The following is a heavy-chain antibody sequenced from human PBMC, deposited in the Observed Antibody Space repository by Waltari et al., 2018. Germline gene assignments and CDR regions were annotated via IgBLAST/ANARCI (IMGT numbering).Heavy chain of an antibody. CDR2: IYTSGST. J-gene: IGHJ6*03. Sequence: QVQLQESGPGLVKPSQTLSLTCTVSGGSISSGDYYWSWIRQPAGKGLEWIGRIYTSGSTNYNPSLKSRVTMSVDTSKNQFSLKLSSVTAADTAVYYCARSQPPGYQPAGEPYYYYMDVWGKGTTVTISS. CDR3: ARSQPPGYQPAGEPYYYYMDV. D-gene: IGHD2-2*01. CDR1: GGSISSGDYY. V-gene: IGHV4-61*02.